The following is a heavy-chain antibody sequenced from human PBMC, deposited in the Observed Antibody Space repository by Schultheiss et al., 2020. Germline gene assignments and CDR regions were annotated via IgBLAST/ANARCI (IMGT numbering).Heavy chain of an antibody. D-gene: IGHD1/OR15-1a*01. CDR2: IWYDGSNK. V-gene: IGHV3-33*08. Sequence: GGSLRLSCAASGFTFSSYGMHWVRQAPGKGLEWVAVIWYDGSNKYYADSVKGRFTISRDNSKNTLYLQMNSLRAEDTAVYYCARDRGEQGGDAFDIWGQGTMVTVSS. J-gene: IGHJ3*02. CDR3: ARDRGEQGGDAFDI. CDR1: GFTFSSYG.